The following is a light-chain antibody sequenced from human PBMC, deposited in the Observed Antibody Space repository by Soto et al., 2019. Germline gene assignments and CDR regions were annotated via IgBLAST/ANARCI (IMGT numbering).Light chain of an antibody. CDR1: QSDGSNY. CDR3: QQYGSSPRT. V-gene: IGKV3-20*01. CDR2: GTS. J-gene: IGKJ1*01. Sequence: DIVLTQSPGTLSLSPGDRATLSCRASQSDGSNYLAWYQQKPGQAPRLLIYGTSSRAAGIPDRFTGSGSGTDFTLTISRLEPEDFAVYYCQQYGSSPRTFGQGTKVDIK.